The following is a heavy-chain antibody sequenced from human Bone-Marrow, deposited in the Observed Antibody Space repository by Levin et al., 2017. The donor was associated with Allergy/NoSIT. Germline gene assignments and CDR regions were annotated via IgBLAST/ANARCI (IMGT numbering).Heavy chain of an antibody. CDR3: VRGSPVAGYSFDQ. CDR1: GFIFSKDD. Sequence: GESLKISCAASGFIFSKDDMHWVRQVSGKGLEWVSGIGTDDNTYYQDSVKGRFTISRENAKNSLYLQMNSLRAGDTAVYYCVRGSPVAGYSFDQWGQGTLVTVSS. D-gene: IGHD6-19*01. V-gene: IGHV3-13*01. CDR2: IGTDDNT. J-gene: IGHJ4*02.